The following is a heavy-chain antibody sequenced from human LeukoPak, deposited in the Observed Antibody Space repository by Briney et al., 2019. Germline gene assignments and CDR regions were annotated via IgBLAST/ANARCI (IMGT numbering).Heavy chain of an antibody. CDR1: GGSISSSSYH. Sequence: SETLSLTCTVSGGSISSSSYHWAWIRQPPGKGLEWIGSIYYSGNTYYKSSLKSRVTIAVDTSKNQFSLKLNSVTAADTAVYYCARESYYDSSGYSHDALDIWGQGTMVTVSS. D-gene: IGHD3-22*01. V-gene: IGHV4-39*07. CDR2: IYYSGNT. J-gene: IGHJ3*02. CDR3: ARESYYDSSGYSHDALDI.